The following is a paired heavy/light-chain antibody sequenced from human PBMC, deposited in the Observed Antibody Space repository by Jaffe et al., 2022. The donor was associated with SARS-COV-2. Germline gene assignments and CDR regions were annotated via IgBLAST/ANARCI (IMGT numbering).Heavy chain of an antibody. V-gene: IGHV3-74*01. CDR3: VLGDRYSTGYYGFDY. CDR1: GFTFSDFW. CDR2: INSDGSMT. J-gene: IGHJ4*02. D-gene: IGHD3-9*01. Sequence: EVQLVESGGGSVQPGGSLRLSCAASGFTFSDFWMNWVRQGPGKGLVWVSRINSDGSMTNYADSVKGRFTISRDNAKNTLYLQMNSLRAEDTAVYYCVLGDRYSTGYYGFDYWGQGALVIVSS.
Light chain of an antibody. CDR3: LQHNSYPPT. Sequence: IQMTQSPSSLSASVGDRVTITCRASQGIRNDLGWYQQKAGEAPKRLIYDASSLQSGVPSRFSGSGSGTEFTLTISSLQPEDFATYYCLQHNSYPPTFGGGTRVDIK. CDR2: DAS. J-gene: IGKJ4*01. CDR1: QGIRND. V-gene: IGKV1-17*01.